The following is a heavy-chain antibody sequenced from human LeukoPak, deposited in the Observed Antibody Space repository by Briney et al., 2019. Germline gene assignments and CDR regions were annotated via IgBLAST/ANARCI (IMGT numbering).Heavy chain of an antibody. CDR3: AKDQLWTYGGDCWNF. J-gene: IGHJ4*02. Sequence: AGGSLRLSCAASGFSFDSFAMGCVRQAPGKGLEWVSTVTASGDKTYYTDSVKGRFSISRDNSKNTLFLQMDSLRADDTAIYYCAKDQLWTYGGDCWNFWGQGTRVTVSS. D-gene: IGHD2-21*02. V-gene: IGHV3-23*01. CDR2: VTASGDKT. CDR1: GFSFDSFA.